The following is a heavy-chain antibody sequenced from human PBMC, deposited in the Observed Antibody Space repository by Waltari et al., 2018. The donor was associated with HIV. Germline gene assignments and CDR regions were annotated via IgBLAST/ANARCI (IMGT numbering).Heavy chain of an antibody. CDR3: ARGVGVDIVVVVAATKYFDL. D-gene: IGHD2-15*01. V-gene: IGHV4-4*02. J-gene: IGHJ2*01. CDR2: IYHRGST. Sequence: QVQLQESGPGLGKPSGTLSLTCAVSGGSITRSNWWSWVRTPPGRGLEWIGEIYHRGSTNYNPSLKSRVTISVDKSKNQFSLKLSSVTAADTAVYYCARGVGVDIVVVVAATKYFDLWGRGTLVTVSS. CDR1: GGSITRSNW.